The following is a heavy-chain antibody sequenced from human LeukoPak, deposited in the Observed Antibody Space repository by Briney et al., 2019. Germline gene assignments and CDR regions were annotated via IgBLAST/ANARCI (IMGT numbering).Heavy chain of an antibody. V-gene: IGHV3-7*01. J-gene: IGHJ4*02. CDR3: ATSFDSSGND. Sequence: GGSLRLSCAASGFTFSTYWMSWVRQAPGKGLEWVGNIYKDGSVKNYVDSVKSRFTISRDNTKNSLYLEMNNLRVEDTAIYYCATSFDSSGNDWGRGTLVTVSS. CDR1: GFTFSTYW. D-gene: IGHD4-23*01. CDR2: IYKDGSVK.